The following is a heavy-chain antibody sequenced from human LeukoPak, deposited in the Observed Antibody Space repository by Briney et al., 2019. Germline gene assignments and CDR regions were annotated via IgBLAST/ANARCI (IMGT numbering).Heavy chain of an antibody. CDR1: GFTFRNYD. D-gene: IGHD3-16*01. Sequence: GESLKISCAASGFTFRNYDMNWVRQAPGKGLEWVSFIGSSGSPIYYADSVKGRFTISRDNAKNSLYLQMSSLRVEDTAVYYCARGPAGDPFDHWGQGTLVTVSS. CDR2: IGSSGSPI. J-gene: IGHJ4*02. V-gene: IGHV3-48*03. CDR3: ARGPAGDPFDH.